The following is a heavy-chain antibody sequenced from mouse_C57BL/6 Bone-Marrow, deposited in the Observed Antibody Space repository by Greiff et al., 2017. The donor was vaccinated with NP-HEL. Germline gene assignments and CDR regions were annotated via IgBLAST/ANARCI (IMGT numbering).Heavy chain of an antibody. CDR3: ARWFTTVVEDYAMDY. CDR2: INPSKGGT. Sequence: VQLQQPGTELVKPGASVKLSCKASGYTFTSYWMHWVKQRPGQGLEWIGNINPSKGGTNYNEKFKSKATLTVDKSSSTAYMQLSSLTSEDSAVYYCARWFTTVVEDYAMDYWGQGTSVTVSS. V-gene: IGHV1-53*01. D-gene: IGHD1-1*01. J-gene: IGHJ4*01. CDR1: GYTFTSYW.